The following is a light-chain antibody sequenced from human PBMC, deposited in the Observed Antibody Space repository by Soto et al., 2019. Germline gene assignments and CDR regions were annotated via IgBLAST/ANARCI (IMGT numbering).Light chain of an antibody. V-gene: IGKV3-15*01. CDR2: GAS. J-gene: IGKJ2*01. CDR3: QQSNNWPYS. CDR1: QSVSDN. Sequence: EIVMTQSPATLSVSPGERATLSCRASQSVSDNLAWYQQKPGQAPRLLIYGASTRATGIPARFSGSGSGTDFTLTISSLQSEDFEVYYCQQSNNWPYSFGHGTKLDIK.